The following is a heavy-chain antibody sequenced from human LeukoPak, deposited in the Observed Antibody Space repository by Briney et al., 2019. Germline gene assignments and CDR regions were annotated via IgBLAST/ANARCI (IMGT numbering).Heavy chain of an antibody. Sequence: GGSLRLSCAASGFTFSSYGMHWVRQAPGKGLEWVAVIWYDGSNTHYADSVKGRFTISRDNSKNTLYLQMNSLRAEDTAVYYCARDATQIQVWFDGYSDHWGQGTLVTVSS. CDR1: GFTFSSYG. CDR3: ARDATQIQVWFDGYSDH. CDR2: IWYDGSNT. V-gene: IGHV3-33*01. J-gene: IGHJ4*02. D-gene: IGHD2-21*01.